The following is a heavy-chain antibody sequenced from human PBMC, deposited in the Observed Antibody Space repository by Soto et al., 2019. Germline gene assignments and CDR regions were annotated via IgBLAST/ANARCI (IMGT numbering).Heavy chain of an antibody. CDR3: AREFVNYYYYGMDV. D-gene: IGHD2-21*01. J-gene: IGHJ6*02. CDR2: ISSSGSTI. Sequence: ESGGGLVQPGGSLRLSCAASGFTFSSYEMNWVRQAPGKGLEWVSYISSSGSTIYYADSVKGRFTISRDNAKNSLYLQMNSLRAEDTAVYYCAREFVNYYYYGMDVWGQGTTVTVSS. V-gene: IGHV3-48*03. CDR1: GFTFSSYE.